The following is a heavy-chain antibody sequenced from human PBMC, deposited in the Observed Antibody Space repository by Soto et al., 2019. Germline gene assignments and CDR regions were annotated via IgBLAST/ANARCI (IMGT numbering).Heavy chain of an antibody. CDR3: TKGAWLDY. CDR2: ILGRDDTT. J-gene: IGHJ4*02. Sequence: EVQVLESGGDLVEPGGSLRLSCAASGFSFNTFDMSSVRQAPGKGLEWVSVILGRDDTTYYADSVKGRFTISRDTFKNTLHLQMNSLRVEDTALYFCTKGAWLDYWGQGTLVTVSS. D-gene: IGHD5-12*01. V-gene: IGHV3-23*01. CDR1: GFSFNTFD.